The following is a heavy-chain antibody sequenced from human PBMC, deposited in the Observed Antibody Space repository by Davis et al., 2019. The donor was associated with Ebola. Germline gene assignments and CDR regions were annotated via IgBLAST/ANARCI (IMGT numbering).Heavy chain of an antibody. Sequence: ESLKISCAASGFTFSSYWMSWIRQPPGKGLEWIGYIYYSGSTYYSSSLKSRITISVDTSKNQFSLRLDSVTAADTAVYYCARAQFPTTSDHWGQGTLVTVSS. CDR3: ARAQFPTTSDH. V-gene: IGHV4-59*08. CDR2: IYYSGST. D-gene: IGHD1-1*01. CDR1: GFTFSSYW. J-gene: IGHJ4*02.